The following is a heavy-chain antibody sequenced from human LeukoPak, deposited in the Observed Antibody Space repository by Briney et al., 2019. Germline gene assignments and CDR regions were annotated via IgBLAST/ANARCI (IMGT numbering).Heavy chain of an antibody. Sequence: PSETLSLTCIVSGASINTHYWTWIRQPPGKGLEWIGYIYFSGSTTFNPSLKSRVTMSIDSSKNQFSLWLNSVTAADTAVYYCARLRYFDWLADYWGQGTLVTVSS. CDR3: ARLRYFDWLADY. D-gene: IGHD3-9*01. CDR1: GASINTHY. J-gene: IGHJ4*02. V-gene: IGHV4-59*11. CDR2: IYFSGST.